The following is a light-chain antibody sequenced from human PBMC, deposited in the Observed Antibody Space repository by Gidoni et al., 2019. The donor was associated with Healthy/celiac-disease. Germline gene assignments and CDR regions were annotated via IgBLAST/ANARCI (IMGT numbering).Light chain of an antibody. V-gene: IGLV3-1*01. CDR1: KLGDKY. Sequence: SYALTQPPSVSVPPGQTASITCSGDKLGDKYACWYQQKPGQSPGLVIYQDSKRPSGIPERFSGSNSGNTATLTISGTQAMDEADYYCQAWDSSTVVFGGGTKLTVL. J-gene: IGLJ2*01. CDR3: QAWDSSTVV. CDR2: QDS.